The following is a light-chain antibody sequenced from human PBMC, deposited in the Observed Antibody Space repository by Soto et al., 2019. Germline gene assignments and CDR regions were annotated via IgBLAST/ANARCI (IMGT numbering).Light chain of an antibody. V-gene: IGKV1-39*01. CDR3: QQLNSYPIT. J-gene: IGKJ5*01. Sequence: IQMTQSPSSLSASVGDRVIITCLASQTIGSHLNWYQQKPGKAPNLLVYAASSLQSGVPSRFTGSGSGTDFTLTISSLQSEDFATYYCQQLNSYPITFGQGTRLQIK. CDR2: AAS. CDR1: QTIGSH.